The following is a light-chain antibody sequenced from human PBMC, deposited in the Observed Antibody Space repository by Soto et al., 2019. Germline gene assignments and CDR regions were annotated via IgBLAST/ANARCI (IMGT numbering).Light chain of an antibody. CDR3: HQRQSWPRT. J-gene: IGKJ1*01. V-gene: IGKV3-11*01. Sequence: IVLTQSPATLSSFPGDRVTLSCRASQYINTRLAWYQHRPGQAPRLLIYQTSIRAAGIPARFSASGSGTDSTLTISDVQPEDFALYYCHQRQSWPRTFGQGTKVDIK. CDR2: QTS. CDR1: QYINTR.